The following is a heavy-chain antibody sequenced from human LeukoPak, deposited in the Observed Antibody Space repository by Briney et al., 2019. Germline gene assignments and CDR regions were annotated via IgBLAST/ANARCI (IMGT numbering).Heavy chain of an antibody. J-gene: IGHJ6*03. Sequence: GGSLRLSCAASGSTFSSYWMSWVRQAPGKGLEWVANIKQDGSEKYYVDSVKGRFTISRDNAKNSLYLQMNSLRAEDTAVYYCARDPVQMTTVTTVSYYYMDVWGKGTTVTVSS. CDR1: GSTFSSYW. V-gene: IGHV3-7*01. CDR2: IKQDGSEK. CDR3: ARDPVQMTTVTTVSYYYMDV. D-gene: IGHD4-11*01.